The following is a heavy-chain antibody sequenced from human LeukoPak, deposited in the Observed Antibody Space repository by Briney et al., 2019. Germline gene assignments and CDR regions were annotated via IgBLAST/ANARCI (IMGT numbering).Heavy chain of an antibody. V-gene: IGHV3-21*01. CDR1: GFTFSSYS. J-gene: IGHJ4*02. CDR3: ASHDFWSGYVFDY. Sequence: PGGSLRLXCAASGFTFSSYSMNWVRQAPGKGLEWVSSISSSSSYIYYADSVKGRFTISRDNSKNTLYLQMNSLRAEDTAVYYCASHDFWSGYVFDYWGQGTLVTVSS. CDR2: ISSSSSYI. D-gene: IGHD3-3*01.